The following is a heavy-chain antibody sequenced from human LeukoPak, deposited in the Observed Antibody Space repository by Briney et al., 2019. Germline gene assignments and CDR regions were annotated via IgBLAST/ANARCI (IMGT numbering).Heavy chain of an antibody. CDR3: ARALKEDSSGYYPWFDP. J-gene: IGHJ5*02. V-gene: IGHV3-21*01. D-gene: IGHD3-22*01. Sequence: GGSLRLSCAASGFTFSSYSMNWVRQAPGKGLEWVSSISSSSSYIYYADSVKGRFTISRDNAKDSLYLQMNSLRAEDTAVYYCARALKEDSSGYYPWFDPWGQGTLVTVSS. CDR2: ISSSSSYI. CDR1: GFTFSSYS.